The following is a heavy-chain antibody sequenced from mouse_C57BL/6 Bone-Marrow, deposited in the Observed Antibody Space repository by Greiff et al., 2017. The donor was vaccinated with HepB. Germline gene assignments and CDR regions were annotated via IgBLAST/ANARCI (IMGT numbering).Heavy chain of an antibody. Sequence: QVQLQQSGAELARPGASVKLSCKASGYTFTSYGISWVKQRTGQGLEWIGEIYPRSGNTYYNEKFKGKATLTADKSSSTAYMELRSLTSEDSAVYFCARCDYGYDAGAMDYWGQGTSVTVSS. CDR1: GYTFTSYG. D-gene: IGHD2-2*01. CDR2: IYPRSGNT. V-gene: IGHV1-81*01. J-gene: IGHJ4*01. CDR3: ARCDYGYDAGAMDY.